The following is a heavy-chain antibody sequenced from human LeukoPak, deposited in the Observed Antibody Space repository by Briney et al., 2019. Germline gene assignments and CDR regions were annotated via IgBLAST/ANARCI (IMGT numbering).Heavy chain of an antibody. CDR2: ISFDGSQK. D-gene: IGHD3-3*01. V-gene: IGHV3-30*02. Sequence: PGGSLRLSCAASGFTFSNYGMHWVRQAPGKGLEWVALISFDGSQKYYADSVKGRFTISRDNSKSTVYLQMNSLRAEDTAVYYCARDKFQWSGSPDAFDIWGQGTMVTVSS. CDR1: GFTFSNYG. CDR3: ARDKFQWSGSPDAFDI. J-gene: IGHJ3*02.